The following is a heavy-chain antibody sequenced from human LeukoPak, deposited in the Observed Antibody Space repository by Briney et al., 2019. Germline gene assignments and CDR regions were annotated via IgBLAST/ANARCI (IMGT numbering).Heavy chain of an antibody. CDR2: VDYNGST. V-gene: IGHV4-59*08. D-gene: IGHD4-17*01. Sequence: SETLSLTCTVSGAPLNNYYWNWVRQPPGKELEWIGNVDYNGSTRYNPSLKSRATMSLDSSKNQFSLRLTSVTAADMAVYYCAMQVGIYGDYNNWFDPWGQGARVTVSS. J-gene: IGHJ5*02. CDR3: AMQVGIYGDYNNWFDP. CDR1: GAPLNNYY.